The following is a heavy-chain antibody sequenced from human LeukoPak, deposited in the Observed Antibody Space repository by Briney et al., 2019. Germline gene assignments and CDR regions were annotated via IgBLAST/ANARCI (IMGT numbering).Heavy chain of an antibody. D-gene: IGHD6-19*01. V-gene: IGHV1-69*04. CDR2: IIPIFGIA. Sequence: SVKVSFKASGGTFSSYAISWVRQAPGQGLEWMGRIIPIFGIANYAQKFQGRVTITADKSTSTAYMELSSLRSEDTAVYYCARESQPGSSGWYDYWGQGTLVTVSS. CDR1: GGTFSSYA. J-gene: IGHJ4*02. CDR3: ARESQPGSSGWYDY.